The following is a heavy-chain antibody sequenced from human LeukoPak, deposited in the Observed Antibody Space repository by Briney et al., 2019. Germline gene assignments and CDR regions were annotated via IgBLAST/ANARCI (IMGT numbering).Heavy chain of an antibody. Sequence: PSETLSLTCSVSGDSVSTSHWSWIRQPPGKGLEWVGYIHHSGNTNYNPSLKSRVTISVDTSKNQFSLKLISVTAADTAVYYCARDRGVYDSSGSPQLFYFDCWGQGALVTVSS. D-gene: IGHD3-22*01. CDR3: ARDRGVYDSSGSPQLFYFDC. J-gene: IGHJ4*02. CDR2: IHHSGNT. V-gene: IGHV4-59*02. CDR1: GDSVSTSH.